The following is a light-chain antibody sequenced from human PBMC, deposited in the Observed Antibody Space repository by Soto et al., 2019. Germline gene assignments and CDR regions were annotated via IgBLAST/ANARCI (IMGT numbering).Light chain of an antibody. V-gene: IGKV3-15*01. CDR1: QSVSRN. CDR3: HQYNNWPPWT. Sequence: EMGMTQSPATLSVSPGERVTLSCRASQSVSRNLAWYQYIPGQAPRLLIYAASTRATGIPARFSGSGSGTEFTLSISSLQSEDYAVYYCHQYNNWPPWTFGQGTKVEIK. J-gene: IGKJ1*01. CDR2: AAS.